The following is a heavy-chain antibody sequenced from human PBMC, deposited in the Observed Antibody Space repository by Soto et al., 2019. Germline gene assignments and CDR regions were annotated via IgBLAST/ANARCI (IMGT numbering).Heavy chain of an antibody. D-gene: IGHD1-7*01. CDR1: GYTFTSYG. J-gene: IGHJ6*02. V-gene: IGHV1-18*01. Sequence: QVQLVQSGAEVKKPGASVKVSCKASGYTFTSYGINWVRQAPGQGLEWMGWINAYNGNTNYAQKLQGRVTMTTDTSTSTAYMELRSLRSDDTAVYYCARVITGTTFYYYYGMDVWGQGTTVTVSS. CDR3: ARVITGTTFYYYYGMDV. CDR2: INAYNGNT.